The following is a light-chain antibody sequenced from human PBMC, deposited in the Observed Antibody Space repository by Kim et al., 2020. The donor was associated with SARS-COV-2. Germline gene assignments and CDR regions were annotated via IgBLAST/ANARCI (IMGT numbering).Light chain of an antibody. CDR1: QSVSSSY. CDR3: QQYGSSYT. CDR2: GAS. J-gene: IGKJ2*01. Sequence: EIVLTKSPGTLSLSPGERATLSCRASQSVSSSYLAWYQQKPGQAPRLLIYGASSRATGIPDRFSGSGSGTDFTLTISRLEPEDFAVYYCQQYGSSYTFGQGTKLEI. V-gene: IGKV3-20*01.